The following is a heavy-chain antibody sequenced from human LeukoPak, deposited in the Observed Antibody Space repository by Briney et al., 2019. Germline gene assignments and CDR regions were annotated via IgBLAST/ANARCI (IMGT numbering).Heavy chain of an antibody. J-gene: IGHJ4*02. V-gene: IGHV1-46*01. CDR2: INPSGGST. D-gene: IGHD3-3*01. CDR1: GYTFTSYY. Sequence: ASVKVSCKASGYTFTSYYMHWVRQAPGQGLEWMGIINPSGGSTSYAQKLQGRVTMTTDTSTSTAYMELRSLRSDDTAVYYCATNPNSYDFWSGYYYYFDYWGQGTLVTVSS. CDR3: ATNPNSYDFWSGYYYYFDY.